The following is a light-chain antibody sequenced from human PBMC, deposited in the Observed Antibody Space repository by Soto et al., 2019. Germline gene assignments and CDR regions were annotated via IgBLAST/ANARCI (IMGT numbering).Light chain of an antibody. Sequence: SALTQPASVSGSPGQSITISCTGTSSDVGGYNHVSWYQHHPGKAPKLMIFDVSNRPSGVSNRFSGSKSGNTASLTISGLQPEDEADYYCSSYTTSNTRQIVFGTGTKVTVL. V-gene: IGLV2-14*03. J-gene: IGLJ1*01. CDR3: SSYTTSNTRQIV. CDR2: DVS. CDR1: SSDVGGYNH.